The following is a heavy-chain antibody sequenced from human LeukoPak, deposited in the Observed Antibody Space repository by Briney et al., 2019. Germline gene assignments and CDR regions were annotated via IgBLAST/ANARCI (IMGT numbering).Heavy chain of an antibody. CDR1: GFTFSDYY. CDR3: ARAGTSGSYYYYGMDV. CDR2: ISSSGSTI. Sequence: PGGSLRLSCAASGFTFSDYYMSWIRRAPGKGLEWVSYISSSGSTIYYADSVKGRFTISRDNAKNSLYLQMNSLRAEDTAVYYCARAGTSGSYYYYGMDVWGQGTTVTVSS. V-gene: IGHV3-11*01. J-gene: IGHJ6*02. D-gene: IGHD1-26*01.